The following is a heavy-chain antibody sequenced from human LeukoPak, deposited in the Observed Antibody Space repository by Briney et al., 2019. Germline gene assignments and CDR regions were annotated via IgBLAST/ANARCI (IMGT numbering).Heavy chain of an antibody. Sequence: GGSLRLSCEASGLTFSNAWMTWVRQAPGKGLERVGRIKSKTDGGTTDYAAPVKGRFTISRDDSKNTVYLQMNGLKTEDTAVYYCAKVGVYYYDYWGQGALVTVSS. D-gene: IGHD3-22*01. V-gene: IGHV3-15*01. J-gene: IGHJ4*02. CDR1: GLTFSNAW. CDR2: IKSKTDGGTT. CDR3: AKVGVYYYDY.